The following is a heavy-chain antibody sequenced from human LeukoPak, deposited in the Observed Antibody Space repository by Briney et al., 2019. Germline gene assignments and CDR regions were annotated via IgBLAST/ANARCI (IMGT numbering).Heavy chain of an antibody. CDR3: ARTLIAVAAGPGNAFDI. Sequence: SETLSLTCTVSGGSISSYYWSWIRQPPGKGLEWIGYIYNSGGTNYNPSLKSRVTISVDTSKNLITLKLSSVTAADTAVYYCARTLIAVAAGPGNAFDIWGQGTMVTVSS. V-gene: IGHV4-59*08. J-gene: IGHJ3*02. D-gene: IGHD6-19*01. CDR2: IYNSGGT. CDR1: GGSISSYY.